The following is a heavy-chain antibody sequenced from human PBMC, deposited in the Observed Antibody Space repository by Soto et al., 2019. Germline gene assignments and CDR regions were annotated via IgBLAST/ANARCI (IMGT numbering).Heavy chain of an antibody. Sequence: GGSLRLSCAASGFTFSSYAMHWVRQAPGKGLEYVSAISSNGGSTYYANSVKGRFTISRDNSKNTLYLQMGSLRAEDMAVYYCARQGSMVRGVLDYYYYMDVWGKGTTVTVSS. J-gene: IGHJ6*03. CDR3: ARQGSMVRGVLDYYYYMDV. CDR2: ISSNGGST. V-gene: IGHV3-64*01. CDR1: GFTFSSYA. D-gene: IGHD3-10*01.